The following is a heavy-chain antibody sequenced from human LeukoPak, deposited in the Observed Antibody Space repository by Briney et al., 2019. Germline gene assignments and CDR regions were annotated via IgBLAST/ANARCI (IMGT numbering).Heavy chain of an antibody. CDR3: AKNLLGDAAYSWYFDL. CDR1: GFTFSQYA. CDR2: LSASGGSR. Sequence: GGSLRLSSAASGFTFSQYAINRVRQTRGKGLEWVSGLSASGGSRYNANSVKGRFTISRDNSKNTLCLQMNSLRAEDTAVYYCAKNLLGDAAYSWYFDLWGRGTLVTVSS. J-gene: IGHJ2*01. V-gene: IGHV3-23*01. D-gene: IGHD1-26*01.